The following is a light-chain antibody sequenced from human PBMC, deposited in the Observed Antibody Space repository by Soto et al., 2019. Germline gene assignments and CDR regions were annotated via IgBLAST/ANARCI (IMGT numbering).Light chain of an antibody. V-gene: IGKV1-5*03. CDR3: QQYNSYVT. J-gene: IGKJ4*01. CDR2: KAS. Sequence: DIQMTQSPSTLSASIVDRVTITCRASQTINSWLAWYQQKPGRAPKLLIYKASTLQDGVPPRFSGSGSGTEFTLTITSLQPDDFATYFCQQYNSYVTFGGGTKVEIK. CDR1: QTINSW.